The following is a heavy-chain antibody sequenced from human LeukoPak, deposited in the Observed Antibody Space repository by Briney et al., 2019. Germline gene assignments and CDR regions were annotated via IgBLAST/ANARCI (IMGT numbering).Heavy chain of an antibody. CDR2: INPNSGGT. CDR1: GYTFTGYY. J-gene: IGHJ4*02. Sequence: ASVKVSCKASGYTFTGYYMHWVRQAPGQGLEWMGWINPNSGGTNYAQKFQGRVTMTRDTSISTAYMELSRLRSDDTAVYYCARGGDIVVVPAAIGYWGQGTLVTASS. CDR3: ARGGDIVVVPAAIGY. V-gene: IGHV1-2*02. D-gene: IGHD2-2*01.